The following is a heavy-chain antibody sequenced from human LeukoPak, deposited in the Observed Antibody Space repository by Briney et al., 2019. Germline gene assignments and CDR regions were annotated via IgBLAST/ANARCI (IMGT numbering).Heavy chain of an antibody. CDR3: ARGGGLDV. CDR1: GFTFSSYW. Sequence: GGSLRLSCAASGFTFSSYWMNWARQAPGKGLEWVASINHNGNVNYYVDSVMGRFTISRDNAKNSLYLQMSNLRAEDTAVYFCARGGGLDVWGQGATVTVSS. J-gene: IGHJ6*02. CDR2: INHNGNVN. V-gene: IGHV3-7*03. D-gene: IGHD3-16*01.